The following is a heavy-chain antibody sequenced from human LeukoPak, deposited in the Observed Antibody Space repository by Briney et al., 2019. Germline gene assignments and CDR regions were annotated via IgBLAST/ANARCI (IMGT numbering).Heavy chain of an antibody. CDR1: GFTVSSNY. Sequence: GGSLRLSCAASGFTVSSNYMSWVGQAPGKGLEWVSIIYSGGTTYCADSVKGRFTISRDNSKNTLYLQMNSLRAEDTAVYYCARVGSSSLLNAFDIWGQGTMVTVSS. J-gene: IGHJ3*02. CDR3: ARVGSSSLLNAFDI. CDR2: IYSGGTT. D-gene: IGHD6-13*01. V-gene: IGHV3-53*01.